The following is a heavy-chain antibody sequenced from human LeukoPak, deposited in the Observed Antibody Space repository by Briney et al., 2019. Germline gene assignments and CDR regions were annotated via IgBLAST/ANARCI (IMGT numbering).Heavy chain of an antibody. CDR3: ARDGITMIVEGHDALDI. V-gene: IGHV4-61*02. CDR1: GGSISSGSYY. D-gene: IGHD3-22*01. Sequence: SETLSLTCTVSGGSISSGSYYWSWIRQPAGKGLEWIGRIYTSGSTNYNPSLKSRVTISVDTSKNQFSLKLSSVTAADTAVYYCARDGITMIVEGHDALDIWGQGTMVTVSS. CDR2: IYTSGST. J-gene: IGHJ3*02.